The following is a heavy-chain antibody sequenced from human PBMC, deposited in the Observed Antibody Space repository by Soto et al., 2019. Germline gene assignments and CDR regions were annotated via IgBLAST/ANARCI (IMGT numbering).Heavy chain of an antibody. J-gene: IGHJ4*02. Sequence: PGGSLRLSXAASGFIFSNYDMAWVRQAPGKGLEWVSSISNGATRTYYADSVKGLFTISRDNSKNTLHLQMNSLRAEDTAIYYCAKDATRSSGWYYFDNWGQGTLVTVSS. V-gene: IGHV3-23*01. CDR2: ISNGATRT. CDR1: GFIFSNYD. D-gene: IGHD6-19*01. CDR3: AKDATRSSGWYYFDN.